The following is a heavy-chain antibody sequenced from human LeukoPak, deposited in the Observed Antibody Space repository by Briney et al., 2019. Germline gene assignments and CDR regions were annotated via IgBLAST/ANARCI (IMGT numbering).Heavy chain of an antibody. J-gene: IGHJ4*02. Sequence: GGSLRLSCAASGFTFSSYWMHWVRQAPGKGLVWVSRINSDGSSTSYADSVKGRFTISRDNAKNSLYLQMNGLRAEDTAVYYCARDRHKYNYDSGGYPPYWGQGTLVTVSS. CDR3: ARDRHKYNYDSGGYPPY. CDR1: GFTFSSYW. CDR2: INSDGSST. D-gene: IGHD3-22*01. V-gene: IGHV3-74*01.